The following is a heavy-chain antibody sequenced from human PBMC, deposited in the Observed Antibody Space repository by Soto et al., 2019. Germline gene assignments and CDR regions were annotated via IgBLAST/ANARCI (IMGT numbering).Heavy chain of an antibody. D-gene: IGHD3-16*02. V-gene: IGHV4-39*01. CDR1: GGSISSTTSF. CDR3: ARPLIVHDVFDI. CDR2: ISYRGNT. J-gene: IGHJ3*02. Sequence: QLQLQESGPGLVKPSETLSLTCTVSGGSISSTTSFWGWIRQPPGKGLEWVGSISYRGNTYYNPSLKTRVTISVDTSKNQFSLKLNSVTAADTAVYYCARPLIVHDVFDIWGQGTMITVSS.